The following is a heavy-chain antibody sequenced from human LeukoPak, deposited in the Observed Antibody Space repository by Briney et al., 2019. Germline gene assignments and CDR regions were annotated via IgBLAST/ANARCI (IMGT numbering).Heavy chain of an antibody. V-gene: IGHV3-30*18. CDR3: AKGLFEQWLVDY. J-gene: IGHJ4*02. CDR2: ISYDGSNK. Sequence: GGSLRLSCAASGFTFSSYGMHWVRQAPGKGLEWVAVISYDGSNKYYADSVKGRSTISRDNSKNTLYLQMNSLRAEDTAVYYCAKGLFEQWLVDYWGQGTLVTVSS. CDR1: GFTFSSYG. D-gene: IGHD6-19*01.